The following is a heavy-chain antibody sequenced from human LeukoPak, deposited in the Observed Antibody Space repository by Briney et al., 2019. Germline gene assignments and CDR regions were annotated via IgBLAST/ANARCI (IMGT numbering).Heavy chain of an antibody. D-gene: IGHD3-22*01. V-gene: IGHV4-59*01. CDR2: IYYSGST. CDR1: GGSISSYY. J-gene: IGHJ4*02. CDR3: ARGVGSGYTDY. Sequence: PSETLSLTCTVSGGSISSYYWSWIRQPPGKGLEWIGYIYYSGSTNYNPSLKSRVTISLDTSKNQFSLKLISVTAADTAVYYCARGVGSGYTDYWGQGALVTVSS.